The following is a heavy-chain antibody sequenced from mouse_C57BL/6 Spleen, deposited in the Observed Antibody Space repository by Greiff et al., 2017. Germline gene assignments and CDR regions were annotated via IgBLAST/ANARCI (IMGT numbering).Heavy chain of an antibody. CDR2: IHPNSGST. Sequence: QVQLQQPGAELVKPGASVKLSCKASGYTFTSYWMHWVKQRPGQGLEWIGMIHPNSGSTNYNEKFKSKATLTVDKSSSTAYMQLRSLTSAYSAVYYCARYFYYCSSYDYFDYWGQGTTLTVSS. CDR1: GYTFTSYW. D-gene: IGHD1-1*01. J-gene: IGHJ2*01. CDR3: ARYFYYCSSYDYFDY. V-gene: IGHV1-64*01.